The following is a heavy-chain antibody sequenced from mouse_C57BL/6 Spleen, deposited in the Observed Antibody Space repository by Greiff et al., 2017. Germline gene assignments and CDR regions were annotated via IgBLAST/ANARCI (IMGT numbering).Heavy chain of an antibody. D-gene: IGHD1-1*01. J-gene: IGHJ1*03. Sequence: VQLQQSGPELVKPGASVKISCKASGYTFTDYYMNWVKQSHGKSLEWIGDINPNNGGTSYNQKFKGKATLTVDKSSSTAYMELRSLTSEDSAVYYCARPLYYYGSSYDGYFDVWGTGTTVTVSS. CDR3: ARPLYYYGSSYDGYFDV. CDR1: GYTFTDYY. V-gene: IGHV1-26*01. CDR2: INPNNGGT.